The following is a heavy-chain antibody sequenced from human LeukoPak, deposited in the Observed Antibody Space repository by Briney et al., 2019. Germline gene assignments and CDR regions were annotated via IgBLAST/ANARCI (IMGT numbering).Heavy chain of an antibody. CDR2: IRYDGSNK. V-gene: IGHV3-30*02. Sequence: GGSLRLSCAASGFTFSSYGMHWVRQAPGKGLEWVAFIRYDGSNKYYADSVKGRFTISRDNSKNTLYLQMNSLRAEDTAVYYCAKGTTYYYAPADYWGQGTLVTVSS. J-gene: IGHJ4*02. D-gene: IGHD3-10*01. CDR1: GFTFSSYG. CDR3: AKGTTYYYAPADY.